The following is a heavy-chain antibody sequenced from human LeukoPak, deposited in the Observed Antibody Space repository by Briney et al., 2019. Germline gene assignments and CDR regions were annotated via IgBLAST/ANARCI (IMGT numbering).Heavy chain of an antibody. D-gene: IGHD5-12*01. Sequence: GGSLRLSCGASGFTFDDYGMSWVRQVPGKGLEWVSGINWNSDSIGYADSVKGRFTTSRDNAKNSLYLQMNSLRAEDTAFYYCAINGGGDSGYGNFGYWGQGTLVTVSS. CDR2: INWNSDSI. CDR3: AINGGGDSGYGNFGY. CDR1: GFTFDDYG. J-gene: IGHJ4*02. V-gene: IGHV3-9*01.